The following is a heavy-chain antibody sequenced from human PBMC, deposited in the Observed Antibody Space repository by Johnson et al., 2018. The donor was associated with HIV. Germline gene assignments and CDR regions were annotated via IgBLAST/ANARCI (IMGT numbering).Heavy chain of an antibody. J-gene: IGHJ3*02. Sequence: QVQLVESGGGVVQPGRSLRLSCAASGFTFSSYTIHWVRQAPGKGLEWVAFISYDGSNKYYADSVKGRFTISRDNSKNTLYLQMNSLRAEDTAVYYCARGVGSGWYFEIGDDAFDIWGQGTMVTVSS. CDR1: GFTFSSYT. V-gene: IGHV3-30*04. CDR3: ARGVGSGWYFEIGDDAFDI. D-gene: IGHD6-19*01. CDR2: ISYDGSNK.